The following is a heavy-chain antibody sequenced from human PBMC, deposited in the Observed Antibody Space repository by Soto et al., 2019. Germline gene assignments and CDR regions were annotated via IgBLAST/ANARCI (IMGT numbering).Heavy chain of an antibody. J-gene: IGHJ5*02. V-gene: IGHV3-30-3*01. D-gene: IGHD3-10*01. CDR3: VSHGSRVP. Sequence: QVQLVESGGGVVQPGRSLRLSCAASGFTFSSYAMHWVRQAPGKGLEWVAVISYDGSNKYYVDSVKGRFTISRDNSKNTLYLQMNSLKAEDTAVYSCVSHGSRVPWGQGTLVTVSS. CDR2: ISYDGSNK. CDR1: GFTFSSYA.